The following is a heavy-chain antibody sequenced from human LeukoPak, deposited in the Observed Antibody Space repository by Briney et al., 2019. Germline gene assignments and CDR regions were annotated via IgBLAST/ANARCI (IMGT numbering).Heavy chain of an antibody. Sequence: GGSLRLSCAASGFTFSSYEMNWVRQAPGKGLEWVSYISSSGSTIYYADSVKGRFTISRDNAKNSLYLQMNSLRAEDTAVYYCARALIVVVPAASTEHAFDIWGQGTLVTVSS. CDR2: ISSSGSTI. CDR3: ARALIVVVPAASTEHAFDI. J-gene: IGHJ4*02. CDR1: GFTFSSYE. V-gene: IGHV3-48*03. D-gene: IGHD2-2*01.